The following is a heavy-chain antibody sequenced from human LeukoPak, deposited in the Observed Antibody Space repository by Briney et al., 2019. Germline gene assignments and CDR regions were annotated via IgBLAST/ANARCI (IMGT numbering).Heavy chain of an antibody. CDR1: GGSLSSSSYY. Sequence: SETLSLTCTVSGGSLSSSSYYWGWLRQPPGTGLEWIGSIYYSGSTYYNPSLKSRVTISVDTSKNQFSLKLSSVTAADTAVYYCARDGYYDSSGYYYPWGLDYWGQGTLVTVSS. CDR3: ARDGYYDSSGYYYPWGLDY. D-gene: IGHD3-22*01. V-gene: IGHV4-39*07. J-gene: IGHJ4*02. CDR2: IYYSGST.